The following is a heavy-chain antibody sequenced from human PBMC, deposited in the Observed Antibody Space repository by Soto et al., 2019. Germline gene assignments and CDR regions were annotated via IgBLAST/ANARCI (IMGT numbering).Heavy chain of an antibody. CDR2: IRSKGNIHAT. D-gene: IGHD3-10*01. J-gene: IGHJ4*02. CDR1: GFRVTDSA. Sequence: EVQLVESGGGLVQPGGSLKLSCTASGFRVTDSAMDWVRQAAGKGLEWVGRIRSKGNIHATTYGESVKGRFSISRDESQNMVYLQMNRLKVEDTAVYYCGRHQGYVYGSNSLDDWGQGTLVTVSS. V-gene: IGHV3-73*02. CDR3: GRHQGYVYGSNSLDD.